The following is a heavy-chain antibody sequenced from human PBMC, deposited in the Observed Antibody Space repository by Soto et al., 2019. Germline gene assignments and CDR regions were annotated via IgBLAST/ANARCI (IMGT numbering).Heavy chain of an antibody. CDR1: GGSISSSSYY. CDR2: IYYSGST. D-gene: IGHD2-15*01. V-gene: IGHV4-39*02. Sequence: QLQLQESGPGLVKPSETLSLTCTVSGGSISSSSYYWGWIRQPPGKGLEWIGSIYYSGSTYYNPSRKSRVGISVDTSKIHFSLKLSAVTAADTAVYYCASEDIVVEKYCQHWGQGTLVTVSS. J-gene: IGHJ1*01. CDR3: ASEDIVVEKYCQH.